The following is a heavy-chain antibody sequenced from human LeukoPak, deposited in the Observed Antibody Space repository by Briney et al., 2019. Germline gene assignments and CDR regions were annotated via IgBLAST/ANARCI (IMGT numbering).Heavy chain of an antibody. CDR3: TRHQYSSGWEIDY. Sequence: PGGSLRLSCAASGFTFSGSAMHWVRQASGKGLEWVGRIRSKANSYATAYAASVKGRFTISRDDSKNTAYLQMNSLKTEDTAVYYCTRHQYSSGWEIDYWGQGTLVTVSS. CDR2: IRSKANSYAT. J-gene: IGHJ4*02. V-gene: IGHV3-73*01. D-gene: IGHD6-19*01. CDR1: GFTFSGSA.